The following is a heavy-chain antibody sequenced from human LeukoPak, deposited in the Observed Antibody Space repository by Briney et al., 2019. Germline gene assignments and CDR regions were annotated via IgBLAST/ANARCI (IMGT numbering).Heavy chain of an antibody. CDR2: ISYSGST. Sequence: SETLSLTCTVSGGSFTSGSYYWRWIRQPPGKGLEWIGFISYSGSTNYNPSLKSRVTISVDTSKNQFSLRLSSVTAADTAGYYCAMGYCTRTSCYSALTWGQGTLVTVSS. J-gene: IGHJ5*02. V-gene: IGHV4-61*01. CDR1: GGSFTSGSYY. D-gene: IGHD2-2*01. CDR3: AMGYCTRTSCYSALT.